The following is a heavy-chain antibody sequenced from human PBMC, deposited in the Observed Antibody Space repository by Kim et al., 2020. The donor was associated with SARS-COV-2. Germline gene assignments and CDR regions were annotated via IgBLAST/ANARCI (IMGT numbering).Heavy chain of an antibody. V-gene: IGHV4-34*01. CDR1: GGSFSGYY. D-gene: IGHD1-26*01. J-gene: IGHJ4*02. Sequence: SETLSLTCAVYGGSFSGYYWSWIRQPPGKGLEWIGEINHSGSTNYNPSLKSRVTISVDTSKNQFSLKLSSVTAADTAVYYCARRGLEEGATGFDYWGQGTLVTVSS. CDR3: ARRGLEEGATGFDY. CDR2: INHSGST.